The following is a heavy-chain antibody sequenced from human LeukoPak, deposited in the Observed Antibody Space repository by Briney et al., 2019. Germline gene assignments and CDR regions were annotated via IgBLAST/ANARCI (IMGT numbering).Heavy chain of an antibody. D-gene: IGHD3-22*01. J-gene: IGHJ6*03. CDR2: ISSSSSYI. CDR1: GFTFSSYS. CDR3: ARVPREVIRDYYYYYMDV. Sequence: GGSLRLSCAASGFTFSSYSMNWVRQAPGKGLEWVSSISSSSSYIYYADSVKGRFTISRDNAKNSLYLQMNSLRAEDTAMYYCARVPREVIRDYYYYYMDVWGKGTTVTVSS. V-gene: IGHV3-21*01.